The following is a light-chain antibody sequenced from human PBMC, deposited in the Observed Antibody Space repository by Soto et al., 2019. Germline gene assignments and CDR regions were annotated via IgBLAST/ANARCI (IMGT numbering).Light chain of an antibody. J-gene: IGKJ2*01. CDR3: QQYKSYSPYT. CDR2: DAS. V-gene: IGKV1-5*01. CDR1: QSISSW. Sequence: DIQMTQSPSTLSASVGDSVTITCRASQSISSWLAWYQQKPGKAPKLMIYDASSLESGVPSRFSGSGSGTEFTLTLSSLQPDDFATYYCQQYKSYSPYTCGQGTKLEIK.